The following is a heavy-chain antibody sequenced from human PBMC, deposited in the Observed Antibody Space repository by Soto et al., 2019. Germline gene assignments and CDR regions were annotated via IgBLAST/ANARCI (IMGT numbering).Heavy chain of an antibody. D-gene: IGHD4-17*01. J-gene: IGHJ4*02. Sequence: PSETLSLTCAVSGGSISSGGYSWSWIRQPPGKGLEWIGYIYHSGSTYYNPSLKSRVTISVDGSKNQFSLKLSSVTAADTAVYYCARSDYGGNSVFDYWGQGTLVTVSS. V-gene: IGHV4-30-2*01. CDR1: GGSISSGGYS. CDR2: IYHSGST. CDR3: ARSDYGGNSVFDY.